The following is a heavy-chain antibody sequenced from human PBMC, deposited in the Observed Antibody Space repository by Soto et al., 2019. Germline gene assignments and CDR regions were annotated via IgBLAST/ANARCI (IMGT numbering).Heavy chain of an antibody. V-gene: IGHV3-48*03. CDR1: GFTFSSYE. Sequence: VQLVESGGGVVQPGRSLRLSCAASGFTFSSYEMNWVRQAPGKGLEWVSYISSSGSTIYYADSVKGRFTISRDNAKNSLYLQMNSLRAEDTAVYYCARDGGWGDGSGILYYGMDVWGQGTTVTVSS. D-gene: IGHD3-10*01. CDR3: ARDGGWGDGSGILYYGMDV. CDR2: ISSSGSTI. J-gene: IGHJ6*02.